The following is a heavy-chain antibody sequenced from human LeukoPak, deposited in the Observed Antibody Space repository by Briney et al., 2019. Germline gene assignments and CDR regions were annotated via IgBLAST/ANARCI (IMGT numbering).Heavy chain of an antibody. CDR1: GGTFSSYA. V-gene: IGHV1-69*05. D-gene: IGHD2-2*02. CDR3: GSCYKEDNYYYMDV. J-gene: IGHJ6*03. CDR2: IIPIFGTA. Sequence: SVKVSCKASGGTFSSYAISWVRQTPGQGLEWMGGIIPIFGTANYAQKFQGRVTITTDESTSTAYMELSSLRSEDTAVYYCGSCYKEDNYYYMDVWGKGTTVTVSS.